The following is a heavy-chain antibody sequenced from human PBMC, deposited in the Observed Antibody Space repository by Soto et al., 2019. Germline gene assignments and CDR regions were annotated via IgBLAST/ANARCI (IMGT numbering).Heavy chain of an antibody. J-gene: IGHJ6*02. CDR1: GGSISSGGYY. CDR3: ARFWRGPAAIYYYYGMDV. D-gene: IGHD2-2*01. CDR2: IYYSGST. Sequence: QVQLQESGPGLVKPSQTLSLTCTVSGGSISSGGYYWSWIRQHPGKGLEWIGYIYYSGSTYYTPSRKSRVTISVDTSKHQFSLKLSSVTAADTAVYYCARFWRGPAAIYYYYGMDVWGQGTTVTVSS. V-gene: IGHV4-31*03.